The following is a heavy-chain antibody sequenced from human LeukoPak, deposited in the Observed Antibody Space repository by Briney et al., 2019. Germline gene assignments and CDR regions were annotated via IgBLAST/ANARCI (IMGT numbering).Heavy chain of an antibody. CDR2: INWNGGST. CDR1: GFTLDDYG. D-gene: IGHD3-3*01. V-gene: IGHV3-20*04. Sequence: GGSLRLSCAVSGFTLDDYGMSWVRQAPGKGLEWVSGINWNGGSTGYADSVKGRFTISRDNAKNSLYLQMNSLRAEDTALYYCARDLGQFLEWLSKPSYFDYWGQGTLVTVSS. CDR3: ARDLGQFLEWLSKPSYFDY. J-gene: IGHJ4*02.